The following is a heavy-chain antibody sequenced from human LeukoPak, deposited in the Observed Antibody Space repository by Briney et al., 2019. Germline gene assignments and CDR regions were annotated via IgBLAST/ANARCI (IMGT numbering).Heavy chain of an antibody. J-gene: IGHJ4*02. V-gene: IGHV1-2*02. CDR1: GYTLTGYY. Sequence: ASVNVSCEASGYTLTGYYMHWVRQAPGQGLEWMGLINPDSGGTKYAQKFQGRVTMTRDTSISTAYMELSRLRSDDTAVYYCARGSSSGWYKYFFDYWGQGTPVTVSS. CDR3: ARGSSSGWYKYFFDY. D-gene: IGHD6-13*01. CDR2: INPDSGGT.